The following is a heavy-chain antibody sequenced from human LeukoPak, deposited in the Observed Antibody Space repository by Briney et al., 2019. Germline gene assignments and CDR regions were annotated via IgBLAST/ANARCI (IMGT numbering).Heavy chain of an antibody. J-gene: IGHJ4*02. CDR2: ISGSGGST. CDR1: GFTLTDKY. Sequence: PGGSLRLSCAASGFTLTDKYMSWIRQALGKGLEWVSAISGSGGSTYYADSVKGRFTISRDNSKNTLYLQMNSLRAEDTAVYYCAKGDIPDYWGQGTLVTVSS. D-gene: IGHD2-15*01. CDR3: AKGDIPDY. V-gene: IGHV3-23*01.